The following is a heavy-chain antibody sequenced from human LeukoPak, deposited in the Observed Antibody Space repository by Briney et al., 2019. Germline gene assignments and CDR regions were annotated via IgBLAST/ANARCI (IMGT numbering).Heavy chain of an antibody. CDR1: GFTFSSYA. CDR2: ISYDGSNK. Sequence: GGSLRLSCAASGFTFSSYAMHWVRQAPGKGLEWVAVISYDGSNKYYADSVKGRFTISRDNSKNTLYLQMNSLRAEDTAVYYCARAIKAVAGTFHRDYYFDYWGQGTLVTVSS. CDR3: ARAIKAVAGTFHRDYYFDY. J-gene: IGHJ4*02. V-gene: IGHV3-30*04. D-gene: IGHD6-19*01.